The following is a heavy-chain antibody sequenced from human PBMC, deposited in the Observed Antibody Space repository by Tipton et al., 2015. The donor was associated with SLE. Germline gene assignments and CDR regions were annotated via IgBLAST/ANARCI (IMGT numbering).Heavy chain of an antibody. V-gene: IGHV4-59*08. CDR2: IYYSGST. J-gene: IGHJ3*02. Sequence: TLSLTCTVSGGSISSYYWSWIRQPPGKGLEWIGYIYYSGSTYYNPSLKSRVTISVDTSKNQFSLKLSSVTAADTAVYYCARTGSYNAFDIWGQGTMVTVSS. D-gene: IGHD1-26*01. CDR3: ARTGSYNAFDI. CDR1: GGSISSYY.